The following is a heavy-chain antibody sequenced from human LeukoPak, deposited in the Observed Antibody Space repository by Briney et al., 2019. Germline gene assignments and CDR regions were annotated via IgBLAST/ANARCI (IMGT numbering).Heavy chain of an antibody. D-gene: IGHD5-12*01. Sequence: SETLSLTCTVSGGSISSSSYYWGWIRQSPGRGLEWIGEINHSGSTNYNPSLKSRVTISVDTSKNQFSLKLSSVTAADTGVYYCARRRRYSGYDPFGFDYWGQGTLVTVSS. CDR2: INHSGST. J-gene: IGHJ4*02. V-gene: IGHV4-39*07. CDR3: ARRRRYSGYDPFGFDY. CDR1: GGSISSSSYY.